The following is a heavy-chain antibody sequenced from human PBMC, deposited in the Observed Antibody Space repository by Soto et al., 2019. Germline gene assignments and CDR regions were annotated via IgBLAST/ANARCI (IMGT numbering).Heavy chain of an antibody. Sequence: SETLSLTCTVSGGSISSYYWSWSRQPPGKGLEWIGYIYYSGSTNYNPSLKSRVTISVDTSKNQFSLKLRSVTAADTAVYYCARGYYYDSSGYHYFDYWGQGTLVTVSS. CDR3: ARGYYYDSSGYHYFDY. CDR1: GGSISSYY. CDR2: IYYSGST. D-gene: IGHD3-22*01. J-gene: IGHJ4*02. V-gene: IGHV4-59*01.